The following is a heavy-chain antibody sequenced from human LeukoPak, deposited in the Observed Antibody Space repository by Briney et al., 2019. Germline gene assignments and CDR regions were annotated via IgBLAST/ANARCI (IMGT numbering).Heavy chain of an antibody. CDR3: ARDVYSSSWFGYYYGMDV. Sequence: GDSLRLSCAASGFTFTEYWMTWVRQAPGKGLEWVGNIKQDGSDKHYMDSVKGRLTIFRDNAKNSLYLQMNSLRAEDTAVYYCARDVYSSSWFGYYYGMDVWGQGTTVTVSS. D-gene: IGHD6-13*01. V-gene: IGHV3-7*01. CDR2: IKQDGSDK. J-gene: IGHJ6*02. CDR1: GFTFTEYW.